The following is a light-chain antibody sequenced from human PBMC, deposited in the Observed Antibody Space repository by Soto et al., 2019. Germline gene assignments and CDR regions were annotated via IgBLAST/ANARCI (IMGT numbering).Light chain of an antibody. V-gene: IGKV3-11*01. Sequence: EIVLTQSPATLSLSPGERATLSCRASQSVSSYFAWYQQKPGQAPRLLIYDASNRATDIPARFSGSGSGTDFTLTISSLDPDDFAVYYCQQRGNWPVTFGQGTRVDIK. CDR1: QSVSSY. J-gene: IGKJ1*01. CDR3: QQRGNWPVT. CDR2: DAS.